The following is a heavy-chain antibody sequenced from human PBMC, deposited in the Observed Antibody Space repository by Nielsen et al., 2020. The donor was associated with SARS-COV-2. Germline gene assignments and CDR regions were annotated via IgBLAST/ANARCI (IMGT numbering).Heavy chain of an antibody. CDR3: ARGSMVRGVIIFSWFDP. Sequence: GGFLRLSCAASGFIVSDKYMSWVRQAPGKGLECVSVIYSGGSTYYADSVKGRFTVSRDNTKSTLYLQMNSLRAEDTAVYYCARGSMVRGVIIFSWFDPWGQGTLVTVSS. J-gene: IGHJ5*02. D-gene: IGHD3-10*01. V-gene: IGHV3-66*01. CDR2: IYSGGST. CDR1: GFIVSDKY.